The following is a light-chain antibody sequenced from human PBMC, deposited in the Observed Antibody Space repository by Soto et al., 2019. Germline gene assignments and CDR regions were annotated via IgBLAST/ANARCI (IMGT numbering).Light chain of an antibody. CDR2: KAS. CDR1: QSISCW. Sequence: DIHMTQSPSTLSASVGDRVTITCLSSQSISCWLAWYQQKPGKAPKLLIYKASSLESGVSSRFSGSGSGTEFTLTISRLQPDDFATYYCQQYNSYSPGWTVGLGAKGEIK. V-gene: IGKV1-5*03. J-gene: IGKJ1*01. CDR3: QQYNSYSPGWT.